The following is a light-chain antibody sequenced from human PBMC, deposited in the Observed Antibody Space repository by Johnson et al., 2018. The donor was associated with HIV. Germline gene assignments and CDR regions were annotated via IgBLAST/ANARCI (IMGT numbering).Light chain of an antibody. CDR2: DNN. CDR1: SSNIGNNY. CDR3: GTWESRLSAV. V-gene: IGLV1-51*01. J-gene: IGLJ1*01. Sequence: QSVLTQPPSVSAAPGQKVTISCSGSSSNIGNNYVSWYQNLPGTAPQLLIYDNNKRPSGIPDRFSGSKSGTSATLGITGLQTGDEADYYCGTWESRLSAVFGTGTKVTVL.